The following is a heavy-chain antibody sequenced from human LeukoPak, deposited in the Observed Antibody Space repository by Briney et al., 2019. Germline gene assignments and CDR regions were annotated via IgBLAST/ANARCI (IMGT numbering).Heavy chain of an antibody. CDR3: ARPCRGGTNRWFDP. CDR1: GGSITSSNYY. Sequence: PSETLSLTCTVSGGSITSSNYYWAWIRQPPGKGLEWIGSIYYSGSTYYNPSLKSRVTIFVDTSKNQFSLKLSSVTAGDTAVYYCARPCRGGTNRWFDPWGQGTLVTVSS. J-gene: IGHJ5*02. V-gene: IGHV4-39*01. CDR2: IYYSGST. D-gene: IGHD1-26*01.